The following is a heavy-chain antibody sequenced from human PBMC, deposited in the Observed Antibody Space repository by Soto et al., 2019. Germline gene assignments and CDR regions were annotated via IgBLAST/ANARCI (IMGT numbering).Heavy chain of an antibody. V-gene: IGHV3-15*07. CDR3: TTDRYCMGVSCDYYYYYGMSG. Sequence: GGSPRLSCAAPGFTFSNAWMNWVGQAPGKGLEWVGRIKSKTDGGTTDYAAPVKGRFTISRDDSKNTLYLQMNSLKTEDTAVYYCTTDRYCMGVSCDYYYYYGMSGWGQGTTVTVSS. D-gene: IGHD2-15*01. J-gene: IGHJ6*02. CDR2: IKSKTDGGTT. CDR1: GFTFSNAW.